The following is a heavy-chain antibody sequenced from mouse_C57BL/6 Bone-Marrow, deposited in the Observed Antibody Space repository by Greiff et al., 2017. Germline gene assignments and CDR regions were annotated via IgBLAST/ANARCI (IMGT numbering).Heavy chain of an antibody. CDR3: ARGGMATVVATDWDFDV. Sequence: VQLQQSGAELARPGASVKLSCKASGYTFTSYGISWVKQRTGQGLEWIGELYPRSGNTYYNEKFKGKATLTADNSSSTAYMELRSLTSEDSAVYFCARGGMATVVATDWDFDVWGTGTTVTGSS. CDR1: GYTFTSYG. CDR2: LYPRSGNT. V-gene: IGHV1-81*01. J-gene: IGHJ1*03. D-gene: IGHD1-1*01.